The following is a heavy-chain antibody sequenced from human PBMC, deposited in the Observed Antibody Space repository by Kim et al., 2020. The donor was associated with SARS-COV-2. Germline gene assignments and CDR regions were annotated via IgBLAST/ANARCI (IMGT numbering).Heavy chain of an antibody. J-gene: IGHJ3*02. D-gene: IGHD2-2*01. CDR3: ARAPAAIDAFDI. V-gene: IGHV4-4*02. Sequence: NYNPSLKSRVPISVDKSTNQFSLKLSSVTAADTAVYYCARAPAAIDAFDIWGQGTMVTVSS.